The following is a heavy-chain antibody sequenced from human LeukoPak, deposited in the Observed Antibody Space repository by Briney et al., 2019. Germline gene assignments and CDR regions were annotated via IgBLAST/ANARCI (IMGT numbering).Heavy chain of an antibody. Sequence: SVKVSCKASGGTFSSYAISWVRQAPGHGIEWMGGTIPIFGTANYAQKFQGRVTVTADESTSTAYMELSSLRSEDTAVYYCAKGVQLSGFDYWGQGTLVTVSS. V-gene: IGHV1-69*13. CDR1: GGTFSSYA. J-gene: IGHJ4*02. CDR2: TIPIFGTA. D-gene: IGHD5-18*01. CDR3: AKGVQLSGFDY.